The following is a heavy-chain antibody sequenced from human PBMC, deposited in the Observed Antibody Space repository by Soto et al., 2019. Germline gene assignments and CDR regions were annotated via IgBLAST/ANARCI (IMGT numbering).Heavy chain of an antibody. CDR2: ISSSSSTI. Sequence: EVQLVESGGGLVQPGGSLRLSCAASGFTFSSYSMNWVRQAPGKGLEWVSYISSSSSTIYYADSVKGRFTISRDNAKNPLYLQMNSLRDEDTAVYYCARSRGDYGYYYYYGMDVWGQGTTVTVSS. CDR1: GFTFSSYS. D-gene: IGHD2-21*02. V-gene: IGHV3-48*02. J-gene: IGHJ6*02. CDR3: ARSRGDYGYYYYYGMDV.